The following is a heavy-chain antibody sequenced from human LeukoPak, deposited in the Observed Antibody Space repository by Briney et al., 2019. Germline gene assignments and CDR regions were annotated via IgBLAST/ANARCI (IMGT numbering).Heavy chain of an antibody. CDR2: ISYDGSNK. V-gene: IGHV3-30-3*01. CDR1: GFTFSSYA. CDR3: AREQYDDSGPDAFDI. D-gene: IGHD3-16*01. Sequence: PGGSLRLSCAASGFTFSSYAMHWVRQAPGKGLEWVAVISYDGSNKYYADSVKGRFTISRDNSKNTLYLQMNSLRAEDTAVYYCAREQYDDSGPDAFDIWGQGTMVTVSS. J-gene: IGHJ3*02.